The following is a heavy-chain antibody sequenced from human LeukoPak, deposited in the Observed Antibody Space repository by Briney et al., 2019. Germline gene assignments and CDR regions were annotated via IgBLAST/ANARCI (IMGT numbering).Heavy chain of an antibody. D-gene: IGHD3-22*01. CDR2: IYYSGST. J-gene: IGHJ4*02. Sequence: SETLSLTCTVSGDSISSYYWSWIRQPPGKGLEWIGYIYYSGSTNYNFSLKSRVTISIDTSKNQFSLKLSSVTAADTAVYYCARYYDSRGYYYDWGQGTLVTVSS. CDR1: GDSISSYY. CDR3: ARYYDSRGYYYD. V-gene: IGHV4-59*01.